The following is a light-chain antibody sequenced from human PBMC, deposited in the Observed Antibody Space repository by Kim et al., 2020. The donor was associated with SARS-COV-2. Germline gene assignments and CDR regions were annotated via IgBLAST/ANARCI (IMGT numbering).Light chain of an antibody. CDR3: QQYDNGWT. Sequence: SESPGERATLSCRASQRIGDNLAWYHQKVGQAPRVLIYGASTRATGVPARFSGTGSETEFSLTISSLQSEDLGVYYCQQYDNGWTFGQGTKVDIK. V-gene: IGKV3-15*01. CDR1: QRIGDN. CDR2: GAS. J-gene: IGKJ1*01.